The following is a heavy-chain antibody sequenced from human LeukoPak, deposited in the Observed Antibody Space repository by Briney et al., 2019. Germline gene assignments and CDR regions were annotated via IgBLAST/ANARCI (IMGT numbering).Heavy chain of an antibody. J-gene: IGHJ4*02. D-gene: IGHD3-10*01. Sequence: PSETLSLTCSVSGGSISTYYWSWIRQPPGKGLEYIGYIYYTGITNYNPSLKSRVTISVDTSKNQFSLKLSSVTAADTAVYYCAGGWGSGGFVIDYWGQGTLVTVSS. CDR2: IYYTGIT. CDR1: GGSISTYY. V-gene: IGHV4-59*01. CDR3: AGGWGSGGFVIDY.